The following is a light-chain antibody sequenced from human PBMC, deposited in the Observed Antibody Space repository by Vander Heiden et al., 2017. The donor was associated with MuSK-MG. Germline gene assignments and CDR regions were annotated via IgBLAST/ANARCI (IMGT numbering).Light chain of an antibody. CDR1: SSDVVCSNY. Sequence: QSALPQPRSVSGSPGQSVTIYCTGTSSDVVCSNYVSWYQQPPVKSPKLMIDDVSKRPSGVPDCFSGSKSGTTASLTISGLQAVDEADYYCFSYAGSYTLVFGGGTKLTVL. J-gene: IGLJ2*01. CDR3: FSYAGSYTLV. V-gene: IGLV2-11*01. CDR2: DVS.